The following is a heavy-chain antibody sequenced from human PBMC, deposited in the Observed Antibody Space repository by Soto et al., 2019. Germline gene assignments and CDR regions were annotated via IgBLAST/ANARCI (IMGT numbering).Heavy chain of an antibody. V-gene: IGHV4-61*01. CDR2: IYYSGST. Sequence: QVQLQESGPGLVKPSETLSLTCTVSGGSVSSGSYYWSWIRQPPGKGLEWIGYIYYSGSTKYNPSLKSRVTISVDPSKNQFSLKLSSVTAADTAVYYCARAGLGDGSDYWGQGTLVTVSS. CDR1: GGSVSSGSYY. CDR3: ARAGLGDGSDY. D-gene: IGHD1-26*01. J-gene: IGHJ4*02.